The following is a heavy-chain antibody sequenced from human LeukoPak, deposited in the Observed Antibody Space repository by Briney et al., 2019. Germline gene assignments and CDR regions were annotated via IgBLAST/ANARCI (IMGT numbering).Heavy chain of an antibody. D-gene: IGHD3-3*02. V-gene: IGHV3-23*01. CDR1: GFTFTSYA. CDR3: AKDASISADKVS. CDR2: LSGSGGST. J-gene: IGHJ5*02. Sequence: PGGSLRLSCSASGFTFTSYAMSGLRQAPGKGLEGVAGLSGSGGSTYYADYVKGRFTISRDNSKNTVYLQMNSLRAEDTAVYYCAKDASISADKVSWGQGDLVTVSS.